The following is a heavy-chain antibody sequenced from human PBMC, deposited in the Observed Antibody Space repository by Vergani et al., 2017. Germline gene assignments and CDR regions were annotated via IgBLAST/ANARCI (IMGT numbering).Heavy chain of an antibody. CDR2: INPSGGHT. Sequence: QVQLVQSGAEVKKSGASVKVSCKTSGYTFSNYYMHWVRQAPGQGLEWMGIINPSGGHTNYAQKFQGRVIMTRDTSTSTVYMELSSLRSEDTAIYYCARGDYGILTGYRYLGQGTLVTVSA. V-gene: IGHV1-46*03. CDR3: ARGDYGILTGYRY. J-gene: IGHJ4*02. CDR1: GYTFSNYY. D-gene: IGHD3-9*01.